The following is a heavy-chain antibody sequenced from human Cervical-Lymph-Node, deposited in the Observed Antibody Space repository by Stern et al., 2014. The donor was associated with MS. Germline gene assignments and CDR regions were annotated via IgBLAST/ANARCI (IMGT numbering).Heavy chain of an antibody. Sequence: QVQLQESGPGLVKPSQTLSLTCAISGDSVSSYSAAWNWFRQSPSRGLEWLGRTYYRSKWYNDYAVSVKGRIIINPDASQNQFSLQLNSVTPEDTAVYYCARDWGNSWYFFVYWGQGTLVTVSS. D-gene: IGHD6-13*01. J-gene: IGHJ4*02. V-gene: IGHV6-1*01. CDR2: TYYRSKWYN. CDR1: GDSVSSYSAA. CDR3: ARDWGNSWYFFVY.